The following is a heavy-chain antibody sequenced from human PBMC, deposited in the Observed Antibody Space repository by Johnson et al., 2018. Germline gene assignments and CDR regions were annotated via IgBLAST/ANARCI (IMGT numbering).Heavy chain of an antibody. CDR1: GFTFSTYG. CDR3: AKGGMVVTKSQYLQP. Sequence: QVQLVQSGGGVVQPGRSLRLSCAASGFTFSTYGMHWVRQAPGKGLEWVAVMSYDGSEKYYADSVKGRFTISRDNSKNTLYLQLNSLRAEDAAVYYCAKGGMVVTKSQYLQPWGQGTLVTVS. D-gene: IGHD2-21*02. V-gene: IGHV3-30*18. CDR2: MSYDGSEK. J-gene: IGHJ1*01.